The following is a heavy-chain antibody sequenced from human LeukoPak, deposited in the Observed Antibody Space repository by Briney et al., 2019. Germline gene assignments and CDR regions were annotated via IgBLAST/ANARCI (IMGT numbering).Heavy chain of an antibody. V-gene: IGHV3-11*01. CDR3: AKTAGIAAAADFDY. CDR2: ISSSGSTI. J-gene: IGHJ4*02. D-gene: IGHD6-13*01. CDR1: GFTFSDYY. Sequence: GGSLRLSCAASGFTFSDYYMSWIRQAPGKGLEWVSYISSSGSTIYYADSVKGRFTISRDNSKNTLYLQMNSLRAEDTAVYYCAKTAGIAAAADFDYWGQGTLVTVSS.